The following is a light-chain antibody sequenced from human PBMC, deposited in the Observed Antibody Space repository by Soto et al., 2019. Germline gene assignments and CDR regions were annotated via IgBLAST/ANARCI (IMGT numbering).Light chain of an antibody. Sequence: QSVLTQPASVSGSPGQSITISCTGTSSDVGGYDFVSWYQQHPGKAPKVMIYDVGNRPSGVSNRFSGSKSGNTASLTISGLQAEDEADYYCCSYTSSDTYVFGTGTKVTVL. J-gene: IGLJ1*01. CDR3: CSYTSSDTYV. CDR2: DVG. CDR1: SSDVGGYDF. V-gene: IGLV2-14*01.